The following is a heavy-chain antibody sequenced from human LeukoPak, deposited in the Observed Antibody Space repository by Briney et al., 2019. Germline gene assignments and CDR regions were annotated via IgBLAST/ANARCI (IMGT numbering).Heavy chain of an antibody. J-gene: IGHJ4*02. Sequence: QTGGSLRLSCAASGFTFSTYSMNWVRQAPGKGLEWVSYISSSGNTIYYADSVKGRFTISRDNAKNSLYLQVNSLRDEDTAVYYCAREGPVVRGSEVDYWGQGTLVTVSS. CDR3: AREGPVVRGSEVDY. V-gene: IGHV3-48*02. CDR2: ISSSGNTI. D-gene: IGHD4-23*01. CDR1: GFTFSTYS.